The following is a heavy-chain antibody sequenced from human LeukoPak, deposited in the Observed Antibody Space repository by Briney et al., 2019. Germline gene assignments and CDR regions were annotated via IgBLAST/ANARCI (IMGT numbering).Heavy chain of an antibody. J-gene: IGHJ4*02. Sequence: ASVKLSCKASGYTFTNYAIHWVRQAPGQRLEWMVWINAGNGNTKYSQEFQDRVTITRDTSASTVYMELSSLRSEDLAVYYCAKDRGYNGSGRGFDYWGQGTLITVSS. D-gene: IGHD3-10*01. CDR3: AKDRGYNGSGRGFDY. V-gene: IGHV1-3*03. CDR2: INAGNGNT. CDR1: GYTFTNYA.